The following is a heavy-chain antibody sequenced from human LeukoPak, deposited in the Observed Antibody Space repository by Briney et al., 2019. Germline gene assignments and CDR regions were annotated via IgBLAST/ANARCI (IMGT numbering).Heavy chain of an antibody. J-gene: IGHJ4*02. CDR3: AKRCYYDSSGYCLDY. Sequence: PGGSLRLSCAASGFTVSSNYMSWVRQAPGKGLERVSVIYSGGSTYYADSVKGRFTISRDNSKNTLYLQMNSLRAEDTAVYYCAKRCYYDSSGYCLDYWGQGTLVTVSS. CDR2: IYSGGST. CDR1: GFTVSSNY. V-gene: IGHV3-53*01. D-gene: IGHD3-22*01.